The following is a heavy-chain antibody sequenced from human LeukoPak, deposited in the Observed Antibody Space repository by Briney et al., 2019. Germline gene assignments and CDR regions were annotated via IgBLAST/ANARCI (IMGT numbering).Heavy chain of an antibody. CDR1: GASIKSNIW. CDR2: VYHSGST. J-gene: IGHJ3*02. Sequence: PSGTLSLTCAVSGASIKSNIWWSWVRQPPGKGLEWIGEVYHSGSTHYNPSLESRVTVSVDKSKNRFSLDLSSVTAADTAVYYCARATENYIWGSYRIDAFDIWGQGTMVTVSS. D-gene: IGHD3-16*02. CDR3: ARATENYIWGSYRIDAFDI. V-gene: IGHV4-4*02.